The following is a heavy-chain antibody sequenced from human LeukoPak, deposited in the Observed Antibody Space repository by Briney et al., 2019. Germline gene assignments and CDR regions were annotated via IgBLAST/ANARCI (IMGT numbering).Heavy chain of an antibody. CDR2: ISSSSSYI. CDR1: GFTFSSYS. CDR3: ARGEYSSGYPGFDY. D-gene: IGHD6-19*01. Sequence: GGSLRLSCAASGFTFSSYSMNWVRQAPGKGLAWVSSISSSSSYIYYADSVKGRFTISRDNAKNSLYLQMNSLRAEDTAVYYCARGEYSSGYPGFDYWGQGTLVTVSS. V-gene: IGHV3-21*01. J-gene: IGHJ4*02.